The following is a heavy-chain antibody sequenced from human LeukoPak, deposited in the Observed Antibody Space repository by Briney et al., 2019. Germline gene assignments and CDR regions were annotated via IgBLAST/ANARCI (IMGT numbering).Heavy chain of an antibody. Sequence: GSLRLSCAASGFTVSSNYMSWVRQAPGKGLEWVSVIYSGGSTYYADSVKGRFTISRDNSKNTLYLQMNSLRAEDTAVYYCARESGSGSYYYYGMDVWGQGTTVTVSS. D-gene: IGHD3-10*01. J-gene: IGHJ6*02. CDR1: GFTVSSNY. V-gene: IGHV3-53*01. CDR3: ARESGSGSYYYYGMDV. CDR2: IYSGGST.